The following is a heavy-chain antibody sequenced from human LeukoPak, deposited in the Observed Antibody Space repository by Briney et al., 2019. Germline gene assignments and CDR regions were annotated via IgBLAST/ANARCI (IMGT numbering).Heavy chain of an antibody. Sequence: GASVKVSCKASGYTFTNYYMHWMRQAPGQGPEWMGIINPRGGSTDYAQKFQGRITMTSDTSTSTVYMELNSLRSDDTAVYFCARVGSAAATADYWGQGTLVTVSS. CDR3: ARVGSAAATADY. CDR2: INPRGGST. D-gene: IGHD6-25*01. J-gene: IGHJ4*02. V-gene: IGHV1-46*01. CDR1: GYTFTNYY.